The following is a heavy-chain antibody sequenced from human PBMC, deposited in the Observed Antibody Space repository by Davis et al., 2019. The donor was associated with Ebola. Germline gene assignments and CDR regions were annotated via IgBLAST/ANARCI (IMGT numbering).Heavy chain of an antibody. CDR2: IYYSGTT. Sequence: SETLSLTCTVSGDSMSDYYYNWIRQPPGRGLEWIGNIYYSGTTNLNPSLKSRVTISGDTSKNQFSLKLNSVTAADTAMYYCARVTFWSGYYPYYYYMDVWGKGTTVTVSS. CDR3: ARVTFWSGYYPYYYYMDV. CDR1: GDSMSDYY. V-gene: IGHV4-59*01. D-gene: IGHD3-3*01. J-gene: IGHJ6*03.